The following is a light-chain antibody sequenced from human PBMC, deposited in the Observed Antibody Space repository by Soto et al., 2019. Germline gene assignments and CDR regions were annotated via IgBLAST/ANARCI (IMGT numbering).Light chain of an antibody. J-gene: IGKJ4*01. CDR2: DTS. CDR1: QSVSSS. CDR3: QQRSNWPLT. Sequence: IVLTQSPATLSFSPGDRATLSCRASQSVSSSLGWYQQKPGQAPRLLIYDTSNRATGIPARFSGSGSGTDFTLTISSLEPEDFAVYYCQQRSNWPLTFGGGTK. V-gene: IGKV3-11*01.